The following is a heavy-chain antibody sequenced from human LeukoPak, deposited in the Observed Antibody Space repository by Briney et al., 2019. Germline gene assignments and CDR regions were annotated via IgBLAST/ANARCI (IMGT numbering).Heavy chain of an antibody. CDR2: ISWNSGSI. V-gene: IGHV3-9*01. J-gene: IGHJ6*02. CDR3: AKDIGGYSGYTYDYYYGMDV. Sequence: GRSLRLSCAASGFTFDDYAMHWVRQAPGKGLEWVSGISWNSGSIGYADSVKGRFTISRDNAKNSLYLQMNSLRAEDTALYYCAKDIGGYSGYTYDYYYGMDVWGQGTTVSVSS. CDR1: GFTFDDYA. D-gene: IGHD5-12*01.